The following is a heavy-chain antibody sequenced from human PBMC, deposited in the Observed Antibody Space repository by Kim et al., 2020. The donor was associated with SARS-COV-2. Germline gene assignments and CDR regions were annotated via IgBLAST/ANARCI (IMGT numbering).Heavy chain of an antibody. CDR1: GGSISSGGYY. V-gene: IGHV4-31*03. CDR3: ARDPFPRGPAAIVYYYGMDV. J-gene: IGHJ6*02. D-gene: IGHD2-2*01. Sequence: SETLSLTCTVSGGSISSGGYYWSWIRQHPGKGLEWIGYIYYSGSTYYNPSLKSRVTISVDTSKNQFSLKLSSVTAADTAVYYCARDPFPRGPAAIVYYYGMDVWGQGTTVTVSS. CDR2: IYYSGST.